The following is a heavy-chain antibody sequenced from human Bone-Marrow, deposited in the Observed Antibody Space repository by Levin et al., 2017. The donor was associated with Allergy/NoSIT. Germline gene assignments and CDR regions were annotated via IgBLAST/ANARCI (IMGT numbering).Heavy chain of an antibody. CDR1: GGTFSSYA. D-gene: IGHD6-13*01. Sequence: GGSLRLSCKASGGTFSSYAISWVRQAPGQGLEWMGGIIPIFGTANYAQKFQGRVTITADESTSTAYMELSSLRSEDTAVYYCARSIAAAGTEVWGQGTLVTVSS. CDR2: IIPIFGTA. V-gene: IGHV1-69*01. CDR3: ARSIAAAGTEV. J-gene: IGHJ4*02.